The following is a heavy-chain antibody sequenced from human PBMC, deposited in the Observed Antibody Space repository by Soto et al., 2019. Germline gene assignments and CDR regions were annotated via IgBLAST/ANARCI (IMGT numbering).Heavy chain of an antibody. CDR1: GLTVSGKKY. Sequence: DVQLVESGGGLIQPGESLRLSCAAFGLTVSGKKYVAWVRQAPGKRLEWVSALYDVDGSFYADSVKGRFTTSSDSSRTTVYLQMNGLTPDDTAVYYCASWHEREHAYDVWGQGTTVTVSS. CDR3: ASWHEREHAYDV. J-gene: IGHJ3*01. V-gene: IGHV3-53*01. D-gene: IGHD1-1*01. CDR2: LYDVDGS.